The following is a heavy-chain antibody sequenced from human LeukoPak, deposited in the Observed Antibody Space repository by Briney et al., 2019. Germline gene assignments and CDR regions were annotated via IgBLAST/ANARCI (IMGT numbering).Heavy chain of an antibody. J-gene: IGHJ4*02. CDR3: ARDKEVFDY. CDR2: IYYSGST. CDR1: GASISRGGYY. V-gene: IGHV4-31*03. Sequence: SETLSLTCIVSGASISRGGYYWSWIRRHPGKGLEWIGYIYYSGSTYYNPSLKSRVTISVDTSKNQFSLKLSSVTAADTAVYYCARDKEVFDYWGQGTLVTVSS.